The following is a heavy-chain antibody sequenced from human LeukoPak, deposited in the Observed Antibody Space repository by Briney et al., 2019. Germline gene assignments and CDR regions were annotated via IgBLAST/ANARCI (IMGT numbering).Heavy chain of an antibody. V-gene: IGHV1-69*13. J-gene: IGHJ5*02. Sequence: SVKVSCKASGGTFSSYAISWVRQAPGQGLEWMGGIIPIFGTANYAQKFQGRVTITADESTSTAYMELSSLRSEDTAVYYCARDRFEAYSSYRNWFDPWGQGTLVTVSS. CDR1: GGTFSSYA. CDR3: ARDRFEAYSSYRNWFDP. CDR2: IIPIFGTA. D-gene: IGHD6-6*01.